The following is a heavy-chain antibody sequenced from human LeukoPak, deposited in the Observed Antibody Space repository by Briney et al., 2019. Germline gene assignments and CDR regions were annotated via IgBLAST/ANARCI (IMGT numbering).Heavy chain of an antibody. V-gene: IGHV4-38-2*02. CDR2: IYHSGST. CDR3: ARGLAAAGPFAFWDI. Sequence: PSETLSLTCTVSGYSISSGYYWGWIRQPPGKGLEWIGSIYHSGSTYYNPSLKSRVTISVDTSKNQFSLKLSSVTAADTAVYYCARGLAAAGPFAFWDIWGQGTMVTVSS. CDR1: GYSISSGYY. D-gene: IGHD6-13*01. J-gene: IGHJ3*02.